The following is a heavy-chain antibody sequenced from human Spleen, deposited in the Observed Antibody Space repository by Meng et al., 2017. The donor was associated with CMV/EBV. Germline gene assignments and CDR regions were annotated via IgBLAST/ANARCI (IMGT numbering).Heavy chain of an antibody. Sequence: NGTGYSFTSYGIGWMRQMPVKGLEWIGIIYPSDSDTRYSPSFQGQVTISADKSISTAYLQWSSLKASDTAMYYCAREGYPVRSLQHWGQGTLVTVSS. D-gene: IGHD5-18*01. CDR3: AREGYPVRSLQH. CDR2: IYPSDSDT. CDR1: GYSFTSYG. J-gene: IGHJ1*01. V-gene: IGHV5-51*01.